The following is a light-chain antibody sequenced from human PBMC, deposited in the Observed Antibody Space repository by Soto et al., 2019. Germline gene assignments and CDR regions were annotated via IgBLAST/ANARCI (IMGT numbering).Light chain of an antibody. V-gene: IGLV1-44*01. Sequence: QSVLTQPPSASGTPGQRVTTSCSGGSTNIGTNAVNWYQQLPGTAPKLLIYNNNQRPSGVPDRFSGSKSGTSASLAISGLQSEDEAAYYCAAWDDSLNGYVFGTGTKVTAL. CDR2: NNN. J-gene: IGLJ1*01. CDR3: AAWDDSLNGYV. CDR1: STNIGTNA.